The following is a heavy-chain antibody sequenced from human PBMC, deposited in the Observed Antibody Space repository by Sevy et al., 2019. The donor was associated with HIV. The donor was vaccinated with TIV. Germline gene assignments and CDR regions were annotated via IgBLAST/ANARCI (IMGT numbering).Heavy chain of an antibody. J-gene: IGHJ4*02. CDR1: DYSISSGYY. CDR2: IYHSGST. CDR3: ARAYYGGLYYFDY. D-gene: IGHD4-17*01. V-gene: IGHV4-38-2*01. Sequence: SETLSLTCAVSDYSISSGYYWGWIRQPPGKGLEWIGSIYHSGSTYYNPSLKSRVTISVDTSKNRFSLNLSSVTAADSAVYYCARAYYGGLYYFDYWGQGTLVTVSS.